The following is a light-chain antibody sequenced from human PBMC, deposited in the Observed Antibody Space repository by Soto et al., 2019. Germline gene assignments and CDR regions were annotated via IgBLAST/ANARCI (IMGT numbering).Light chain of an antibody. CDR1: SSDVGGYNY. V-gene: IGLV2-14*01. CDR2: GVS. Sequence: QSVLSQPASVSGYPGQSITISCTGTSSDVGGYNYVSWYQQHPGKAPKLMIYGVSNRPTGVSNRFSGSKSDNTASLTISALQAEDEADYYCTSYTSSTTWGFGGGTKVTVL. J-gene: IGLJ3*02. CDR3: TSYTSSTTWG.